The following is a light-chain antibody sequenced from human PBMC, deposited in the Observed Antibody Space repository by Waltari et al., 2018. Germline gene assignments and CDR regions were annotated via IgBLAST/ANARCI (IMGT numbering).Light chain of an antibody. Sequence: ILMTQSPVTLSASPGERVTLSCRASRAVRSDLAWYQQKPGRSPRLLIYGASTRATGVPARFSGSGSGTDFSLTITSLQSEDLAVYYCQQYNDWINFGQGTRLEI. J-gene: IGKJ5*01. CDR2: GAS. V-gene: IGKV3-15*01. CDR1: RAVRSD. CDR3: QQYNDWIN.